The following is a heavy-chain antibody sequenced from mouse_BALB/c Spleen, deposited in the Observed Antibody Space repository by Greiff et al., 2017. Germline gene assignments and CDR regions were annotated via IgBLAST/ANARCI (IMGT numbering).Heavy chain of an antibody. Sequence: QVQLQQSGAELARPGASVKLSCKASGYTFTSYWMQWVKQRPGQGLKWIGAIYPGDGDTRYTQKFKGKATLTADKSSSTAYMQLSSLASEDSAVYYCARGGGSSPAWFAYWGQGTLVTVSA. D-gene: IGHD1-1*01. J-gene: IGHJ3*01. CDR3: ARGGGSSPAWFAY. CDR1: GYTFTSYW. CDR2: IYPGDGDT. V-gene: IGHV1-87*01.